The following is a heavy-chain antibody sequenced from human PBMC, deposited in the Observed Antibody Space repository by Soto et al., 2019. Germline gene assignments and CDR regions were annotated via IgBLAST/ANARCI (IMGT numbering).Heavy chain of an antibody. J-gene: IGHJ5*02. V-gene: IGHV3-74*03. CDR1: GFDFNNYW. D-gene: IGHD4-17*01. CDR3: ARDQTTGDWFDA. CDR2: INGDGSDT. Sequence: EVQLVESGGGLVQPGGSLRLSCGASGFDFNNYWMHWVRQDSGKGLVWVSRINGDGSDTKYADSVKGRFTISRDNAKKTVYLQMNSLRAEDTAVYYCARDQTTGDWFDAWGQGTLVTVSS.